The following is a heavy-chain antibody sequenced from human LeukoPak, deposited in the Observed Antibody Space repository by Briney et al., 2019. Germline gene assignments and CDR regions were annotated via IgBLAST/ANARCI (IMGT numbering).Heavy chain of an antibody. D-gene: IGHD2-15*01. CDR2: ISSSSSYT. CDR3: ARGGYCSGGSCYPAKDFDY. J-gene: IGHJ4*02. Sequence: KAGESLRLSCAASGFTFSDYYMTWIRQAPGKGLDWVSYISSSSSYTNYADSVKGRFTISRDNAKNSLYLQMNSLRAEDTAVYYCARGGYCSGGSCYPAKDFDYWGQGTLVTVSS. V-gene: IGHV3-11*06. CDR1: GFTFSDYY.